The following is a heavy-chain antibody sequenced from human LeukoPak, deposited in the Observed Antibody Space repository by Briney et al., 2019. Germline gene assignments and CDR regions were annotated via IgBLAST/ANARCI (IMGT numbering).Heavy chain of an antibody. D-gene: IGHD2-21*01. V-gene: IGHV5-51*01. CDR1: GYSFTSYW. CDR3: ARSSYVVAGTFDY. CDR2: IYPGDSDT. J-gene: IGHJ4*02. Sequence: GESLKISCKGSGYSFTSYWIGWVRQMPGKGLEWMGIIYPGDSDTRHSPSFQGQVTISADKSISTAYLQWSSLKASDTAMYYCARSSYVVAGTFDYWGQGTLVTVSS.